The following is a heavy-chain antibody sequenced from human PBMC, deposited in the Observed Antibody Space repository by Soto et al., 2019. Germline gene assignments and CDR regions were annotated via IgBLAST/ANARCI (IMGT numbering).Heavy chain of an antibody. Sequence: QVQLVQSAGEVKEPGASLKVACKASGYSFSTYGISWVRQAPGQGLEWMGWISTSNGYTNYAQKFPGRGSMTTDTSTNTAYMEVRSLRSDDTAFYFCARDRSFALLAWSPSDSYGMDVWGQGTSVTVSS. D-gene: IGHD3-3*01. V-gene: IGHV1-18*01. CDR1: GYSFSTYG. CDR2: ISTSNGYT. CDR3: ARDRSFALLAWSPSDSYGMDV. J-gene: IGHJ6*02.